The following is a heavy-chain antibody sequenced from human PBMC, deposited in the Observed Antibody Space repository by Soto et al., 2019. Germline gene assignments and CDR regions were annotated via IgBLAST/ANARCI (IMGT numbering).Heavy chain of an antibody. CDR3: AKERATTTAFDY. D-gene: IGHD4-17*01. CDR1: GFTFSRDG. V-gene: IGHV3-23*01. J-gene: IGHJ4*02. Sequence: VGSLSLSCAASGFTFSRDGMSWVRQAPGKGLEWVSLITDNGGSTYYADSVKGRFTISRDNTKNTLFLQMNSLRAEDTAVYYCAKERATTTAFDYWGQGALVTVSS. CDR2: ITDNGGST.